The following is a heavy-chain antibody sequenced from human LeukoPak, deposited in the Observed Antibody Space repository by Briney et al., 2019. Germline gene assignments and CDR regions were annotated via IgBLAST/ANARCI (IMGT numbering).Heavy chain of an antibody. CDR3: AKVGYYDSSGEIDY. D-gene: IGHD3-22*01. J-gene: IGHJ4*02. CDR2: ISGSGVST. V-gene: IGHV3-23*01. CDR1: GFTFSYYA. Sequence: WGSLRLSCAASGFTFSYYAMSWVRQAPGKGLEWVSAISGSGVSTYYADSVKGRFTISRDNSKNTLYLQMNSLRAEDTAVYYCAKVGYYDSSGEIDYWGQGTLVTVSS.